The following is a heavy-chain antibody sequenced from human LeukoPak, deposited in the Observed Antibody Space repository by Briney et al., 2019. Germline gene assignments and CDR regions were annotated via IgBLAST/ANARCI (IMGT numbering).Heavy chain of an antibody. J-gene: IGHJ4*02. CDR3: ARLEGGSYSRRFDY. D-gene: IGHD1-26*01. CDR2: MNPNSGNT. Sequence: ASVKVSCKASGYTFTSYDINWVRQATGQGLEWMGWMNPNSGNTGYAQKFQGRVTITRNTSISTAYMELSSLRSEDTAVYYCARLEGGSYSRRFDYWGQGTLVTVSS. CDR1: GYTFTSYD. V-gene: IGHV1-8*03.